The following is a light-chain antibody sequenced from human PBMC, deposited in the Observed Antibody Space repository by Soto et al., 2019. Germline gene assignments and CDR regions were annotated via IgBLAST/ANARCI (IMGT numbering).Light chain of an antibody. CDR2: EVS. V-gene: IGLV2-14*01. J-gene: IGLJ2*01. CDR3: SSYTSRSTLV. Sequence: QSALTQPASVSGSPGQSITISCTGASGDIGTYNYVSWYQQHPGKAPKLMIYEVSYRPSGVSNRFSGSKSGNTASLTISGLQTEDEADYYCSSYTSRSTLVFGGGTKLTVL. CDR1: SGDIGTYNY.